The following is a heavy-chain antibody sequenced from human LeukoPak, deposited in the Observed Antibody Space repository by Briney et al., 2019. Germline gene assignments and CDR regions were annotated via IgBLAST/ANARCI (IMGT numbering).Heavy chain of an antibody. CDR3: ARGRELKY. CDR1: GGSISSSSYY. J-gene: IGHJ4*02. D-gene: IGHD1-26*01. CDR2: IYYSGST. Sequence: PSETLSLTCTVSGGSISSSSYYWGWIRQPPGKGLEWIGSIYYSGSTNYNPSLKSRVTISVDTSKNQFSLKLSSVTAADTAVYYCARGRELKYWGQGTLVTVSS. V-gene: IGHV4-39*07.